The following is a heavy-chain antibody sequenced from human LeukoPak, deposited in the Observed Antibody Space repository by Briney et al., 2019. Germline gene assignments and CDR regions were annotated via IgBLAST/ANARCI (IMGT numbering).Heavy chain of an antibody. Sequence: GGSLRPSCAASGFTVSSNYMSWVRQAPGKGLEWVSVIYSGGSTYYADSVKGRFTISRDNSKNTLYLQMNSLRAEDTAVYYCAKGPAVVYGMDVWGQGTTVTVSS. J-gene: IGHJ6*02. CDR3: AKGPAVVYGMDV. V-gene: IGHV3-66*01. CDR2: IYSGGST. D-gene: IGHD6-13*01. CDR1: GFTVSSNY.